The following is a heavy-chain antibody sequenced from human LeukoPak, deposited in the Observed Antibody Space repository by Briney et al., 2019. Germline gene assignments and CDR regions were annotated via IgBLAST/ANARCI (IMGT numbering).Heavy chain of an antibody. D-gene: IGHD2-21*02. J-gene: IGHJ4*02. CDR2: IYYNGST. CDR1: GGSISSSSYY. Sequence: SETLSLTCTVSGGSISSSSYYWGWIRQPPGKGLEWIGSIYYNGSTYYNPSLKSRVTISVDTSKNQFSLKLSSVTAADTAVYYCASGDLEFDYWGQGTLVTVSS. CDR3: ASGDLEFDY. V-gene: IGHV4-39*01.